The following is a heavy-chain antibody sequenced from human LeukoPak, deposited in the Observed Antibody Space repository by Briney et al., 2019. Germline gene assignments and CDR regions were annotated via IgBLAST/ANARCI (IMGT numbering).Heavy chain of an antibody. V-gene: IGHV3-23*01. CDR1: GFTFSSYA. CDR2: IIGSGGST. CDR3: ARGYFDSSGYPYLGY. D-gene: IGHD3-22*01. J-gene: IGHJ4*02. Sequence: PGGSLRLSCAAPGFTFSSYAMSWVRQAPGKGLEWVSAIIGSGGSTYYADSVKGRFTISRDNSKNTLYLQMNSLRAEDTAVYYCARGYFDSSGYPYLGYWGQGTLVTVSS.